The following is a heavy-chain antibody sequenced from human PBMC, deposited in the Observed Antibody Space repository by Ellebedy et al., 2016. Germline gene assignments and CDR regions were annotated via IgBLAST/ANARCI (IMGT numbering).Heavy chain of an antibody. Sequence: GESLKISXAASGFTFSSYSMNWVRQAPGKGLEWVSSISSSSSYIYYADSVKGRFTISRDNAKNTLYLQMNSLRAEDTAVYYCAREWIWFGESAGMDVWGQGTTVTVSS. CDR1: GFTFSSYS. V-gene: IGHV3-21*01. CDR2: ISSSSSYI. J-gene: IGHJ6*02. CDR3: AREWIWFGESAGMDV. D-gene: IGHD3-10*01.